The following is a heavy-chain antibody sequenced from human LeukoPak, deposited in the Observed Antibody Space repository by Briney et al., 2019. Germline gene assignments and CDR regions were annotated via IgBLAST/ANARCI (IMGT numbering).Heavy chain of an antibody. J-gene: IGHJ5*02. CDR1: GGTFSSYT. CDR3: ARALYYYDSSGYLTWFDP. Sequence: SVKVSCKASGGTFSSYTISWVRQAPGQGLEWMGWIIPILGIANYAQKFQGRVTITADKSTSTAYMELSSLRSEDTAVYYCARALYYYDSSGYLTWFDPWGQGTLVTVSS. V-gene: IGHV1-69*02. CDR2: IIPILGIA. D-gene: IGHD3-22*01.